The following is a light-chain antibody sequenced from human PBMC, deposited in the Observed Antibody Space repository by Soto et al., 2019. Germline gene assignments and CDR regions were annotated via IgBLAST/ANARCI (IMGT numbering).Light chain of an antibody. CDR1: QSVSSY. CDR2: GTS. CDR3: HQYGSSPTT. V-gene: IGKV3-20*01. J-gene: IGKJ1*01. Sequence: EIVLTQSRATLSCSPGEIASLSFRASQSVSSYLAWYQQKPGQAPRFLIYGTSSRATGIPDRFSGSGSGTDFSLTISRLEPEDFAVYYCHQYGSSPTTLGQGTKVDI.